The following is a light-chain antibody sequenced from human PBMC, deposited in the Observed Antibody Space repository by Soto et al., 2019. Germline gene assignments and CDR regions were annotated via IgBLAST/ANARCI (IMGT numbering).Light chain of an antibody. Sequence: EIVLTQSPATLSLSPGERATLSCRASQSVSSYFAWYQHKSGQAPRLLIYDASNRSTGIPARFSGSGSGTDFTLTISSLEPEDFAVYYCQQRSNWPRTFGQGTKVDIK. V-gene: IGKV3-11*01. CDR3: QQRSNWPRT. CDR2: DAS. CDR1: QSVSSY. J-gene: IGKJ1*01.